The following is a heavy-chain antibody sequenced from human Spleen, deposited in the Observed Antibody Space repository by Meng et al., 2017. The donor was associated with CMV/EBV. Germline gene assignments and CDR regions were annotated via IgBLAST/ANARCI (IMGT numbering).Heavy chain of an antibody. CDR3: ARARPGMSTVYFEY. CDR1: GYALSKYD. V-gene: IGHV1-18*01. CDR2: ISTLNAKT. D-gene: IGHD5/OR15-5a*01. Sequence: KASGYALSKYDFAWVRQAPGQGLEWVGWISTLNAKTDYTQKLQGRVTRTTDTSTSTAYMELQSLRSDDTAVYFCARARPGMSTVYFEYWGQGALVTVSS. J-gene: IGHJ4*02.